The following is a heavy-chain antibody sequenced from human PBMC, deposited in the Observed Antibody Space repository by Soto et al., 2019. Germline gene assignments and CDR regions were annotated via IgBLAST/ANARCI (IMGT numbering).Heavy chain of an antibody. J-gene: IGHJ4*02. CDR1: GFTFSSYS. D-gene: IGHD6-13*01. CDR2: ISGRTSFI. CDR3: ARDPQPIATAGIYYFDY. V-gene: IGHV3-48*01. Sequence: EVQLVESGGGLVQPGGSLRLSCAASGFTFSSYSMNWVRQAPGKGLEWVSYISGRTSFIYYTDSVKGRFTISRDSAKNSLHLQMNSLRAEDTAVYYCARDPQPIATAGIYYFDYWGQGTLVTVSS.